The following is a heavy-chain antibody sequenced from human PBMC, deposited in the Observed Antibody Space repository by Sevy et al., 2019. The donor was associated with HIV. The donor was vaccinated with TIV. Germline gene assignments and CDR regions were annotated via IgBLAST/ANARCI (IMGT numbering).Heavy chain of an antibody. CDR2: IYYTGST. V-gene: IGHV4-30-4*01. Sequence: SETLSLTCTVSGDSISSGAYYWSWIRQPPGKGLEWIGYIYYTGSTYYNPSLKSRLSISVDTSKNQFSLNLSSVTAADTAVYYCARDAIGSGVMEFWGHGTLVTVSS. CDR1: GDSISSGAYY. J-gene: IGHJ4*01. CDR3: ARDAIGSGVMEF. D-gene: IGHD3-16*01.